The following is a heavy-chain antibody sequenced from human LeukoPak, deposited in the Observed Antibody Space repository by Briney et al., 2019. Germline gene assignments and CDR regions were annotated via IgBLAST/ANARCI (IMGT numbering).Heavy chain of an antibody. Sequence: SETLSLTCTVSGGSISSYYWSWIRQPPGKGLEWIGYIYYSGNTNYNPSLKSRVTISVDTSKNQFSLKLSSVTAADTAVYYCARHGIMTVAAQFDYWGQGTLVTVSS. V-gene: IGHV4-59*08. CDR3: ARHGIMTVAAQFDY. CDR1: GGSISSYY. D-gene: IGHD2-15*01. J-gene: IGHJ4*02. CDR2: IYYSGNT.